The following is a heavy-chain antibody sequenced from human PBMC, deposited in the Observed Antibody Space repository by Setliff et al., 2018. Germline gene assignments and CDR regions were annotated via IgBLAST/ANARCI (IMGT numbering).Heavy chain of an antibody. CDR1: GYTLSKYY. V-gene: IGHV1-46*01. D-gene: IGHD1-26*01. CDR3: ARSPPNRGVGQGHHMDV. J-gene: IGHJ6*03. CDR2: INPSGGLT. Sequence: ASVKVSCKASGYTLSKYYMHWVRQAPGQGLEWMGIINPSGGLTKYAQKFQGRVTMTSDTSTNTVYLEVSSLRSEDTAVYYCARSPPNRGVGQGHHMDVWGKGTTVTVS.